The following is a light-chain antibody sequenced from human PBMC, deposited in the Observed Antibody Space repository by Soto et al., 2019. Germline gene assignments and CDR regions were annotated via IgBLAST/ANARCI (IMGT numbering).Light chain of an antibody. Sequence: QSVLTQPASVSGSPGQSITISCTGTSSDIGSYKFVSWYQQHVGKAPKVMTYEGSKRPSGVSDRFSASKSGNTASLTISGLQAEDEADYYCCSHAGDHVVFGGGTKVTVL. CDR1: SSDIGSYKF. CDR2: EGS. J-gene: IGLJ2*01. V-gene: IGLV2-23*01. CDR3: CSHAGDHVV.